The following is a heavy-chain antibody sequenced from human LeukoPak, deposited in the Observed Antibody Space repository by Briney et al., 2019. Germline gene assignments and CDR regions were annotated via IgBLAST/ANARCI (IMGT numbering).Heavy chain of an antibody. D-gene: IGHD1-26*01. J-gene: IGHJ1*01. CDR1: GGSISSYY. CDR2: IYYSGST. V-gene: IGHV4-59*08. CDR3: ARSSGSYSRFQH. Sequence: PSETLSLTCTVSGGSISSYYWSWIQQPPGKGLEWIGYIYYSGSTNYNPSLKSRVTISVDTSKNQFSLKLSSVTAADTAVYYCARSSGSYSRFQHWGQGTLVTVSS.